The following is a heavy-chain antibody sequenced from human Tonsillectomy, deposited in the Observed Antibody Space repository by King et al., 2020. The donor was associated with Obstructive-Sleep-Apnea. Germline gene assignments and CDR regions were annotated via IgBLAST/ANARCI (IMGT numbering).Heavy chain of an antibody. CDR2: IYYSGPT. CDR3: ARARIVQLQPPAAHFDY. Sequence: QLQESGPGLVKPSETLSLTCTVSGGSISTYYWSWIRQPPGKGLEWVGCIYYSGPTNYNPSLTSRVAISLDTSKNQFSLKLSSVTAADTAVYYFARARIVQLQPPAAHFDYWGQGTLVTVSS. CDR1: GGSISTYY. J-gene: IGHJ4*02. D-gene: IGHD4-23*01. V-gene: IGHV4-59*01.